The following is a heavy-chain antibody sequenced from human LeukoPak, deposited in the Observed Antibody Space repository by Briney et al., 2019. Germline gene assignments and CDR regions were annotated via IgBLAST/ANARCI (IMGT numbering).Heavy chain of an antibody. CDR3: ARRWNYGRNYYIDV. CDR2: INDNGRA. D-gene: IGHD1-7*01. V-gene: IGHV4-34*01. Sequence: SETLSLTCAVYGGSFSNYYWNWIRQPPGKGLEWLGEINDNGRANYNPSLMSRVTVSVDTSKNQFSLRLTSVTATDTAVYHCARRWNYGRNYYIDVWGKGATVSVSS. CDR1: GGSFSNYY. J-gene: IGHJ6*03.